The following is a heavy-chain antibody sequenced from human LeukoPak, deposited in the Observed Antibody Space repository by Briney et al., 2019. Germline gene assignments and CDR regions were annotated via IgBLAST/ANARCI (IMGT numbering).Heavy chain of an antibody. V-gene: IGHV4-31*03. Sequence: PSETLSLTCSVSDGSISSGGYYWSWIRQHPGKGLEWIGYIYYIGTIYYNPSLKSRVTISVDTSKNQFSLKLSSVTAADTAVYYCARDQALDIVVVVAATPVVAFDIWGQGTMVTVSS. D-gene: IGHD2-15*01. J-gene: IGHJ3*02. CDR1: DGSISSGGYY. CDR3: ARDQALDIVVVVAATPVVAFDI. CDR2: IYYIGTI.